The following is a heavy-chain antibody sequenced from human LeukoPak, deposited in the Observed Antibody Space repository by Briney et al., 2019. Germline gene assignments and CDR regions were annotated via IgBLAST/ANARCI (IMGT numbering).Heavy chain of an antibody. Sequence: GGSLRLSCAASGFTFSSYAMSWVRQAPGKGLEWVSAISGSGGSTYYADSVKGRFTISRDNSKNTLYLQMNSLRAEDTAVYYCAKDHFYDYVWGSYGFDIWGQGTMVTVSS. J-gene: IGHJ3*02. V-gene: IGHV3-23*01. CDR3: AKDHFYDYVWGSYGFDI. CDR2: ISGSGGST. D-gene: IGHD3-16*01. CDR1: GFTFSSYA.